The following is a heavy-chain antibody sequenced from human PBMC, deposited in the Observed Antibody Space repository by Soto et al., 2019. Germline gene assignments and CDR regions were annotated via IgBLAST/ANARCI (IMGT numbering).Heavy chain of an antibody. V-gene: IGHV3-7*01. Sequence: GGSLRLSCAASGFTFSSYWMSWVRQAPGKGLEWVANIKQDGSEKYYVDSVKGRFTISRDNAKNSLYLQMNSLRAEDTAVYYCAREGRVAGAGGLMDVWGQGTTVTVSS. CDR2: IKQDGSEK. J-gene: IGHJ6*02. CDR3: AREGRVAGAGGLMDV. CDR1: GFTFSSYW. D-gene: IGHD6-19*01.